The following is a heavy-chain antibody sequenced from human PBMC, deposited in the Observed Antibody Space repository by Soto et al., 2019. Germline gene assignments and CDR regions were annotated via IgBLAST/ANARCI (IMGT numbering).Heavy chain of an antibody. V-gene: IGHV3-23*01. Sequence: PGGSLILSCAASGFTFSSYAMSWVRQAPGKGLEWVSAISGSGGSTYYADSVKGRFTISRDNSKNTLYLQMNSLRAEDTAIYYCAKDAFGYCSGGSCYYYYMDVWGKGTTVTVSS. CDR2: ISGSGGST. CDR1: GFTFSSYA. CDR3: AKDAFGYCSGGSCYYYYMDV. D-gene: IGHD2-15*01. J-gene: IGHJ6*03.